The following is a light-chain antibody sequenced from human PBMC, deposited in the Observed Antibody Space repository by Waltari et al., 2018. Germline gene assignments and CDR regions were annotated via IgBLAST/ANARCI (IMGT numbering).Light chain of an antibody. CDR1: QSVLYSSNNKNY. V-gene: IGKV4-1*01. J-gene: IGKJ2*01. CDR3: QQYYSTPQT. Sequence: LVMTPSPVSLAVSLGERATINCKSNQSVLYSSNNKNYLAWYQQKPGQPPKLLIYRASTRESGVPDRFSGSGSGTDFTLTISSLQAEDVAVYYCQQYYSTPQTFGQGTKLEIK. CDR2: RAS.